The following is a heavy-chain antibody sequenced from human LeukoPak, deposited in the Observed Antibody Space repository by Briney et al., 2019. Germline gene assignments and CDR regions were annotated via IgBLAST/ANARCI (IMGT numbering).Heavy chain of an antibody. CDR1: GGSISSSSYY. D-gene: IGHD3-22*01. J-gene: IGHJ4*02. CDR2: IYYSGST. CDR3: ARGPLYDSSGYYAFDY. V-gene: IGHV4-39*07. Sequence: SETLSLTCTVSGGSISSSSYYWGWIRQPPGKGLEWIGSIYYSGSTYYNPSLKSRVTISVDTSKNQFSLKLSSVTAADTAVYYCARGPLYDSSGYYAFDYWGQGTLVTVSS.